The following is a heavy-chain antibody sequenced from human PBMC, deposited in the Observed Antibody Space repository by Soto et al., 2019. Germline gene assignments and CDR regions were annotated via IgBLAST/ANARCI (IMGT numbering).Heavy chain of an antibody. CDR2: VYWNDDK. V-gene: IGHV2-5*01. Sequence: SGPTLVNPTQTLTLTCTLSGISLSTSGVGLGWIRQTPGRALEWLALVYWNDDKHYSPSLKSRLTITKDTSKNQAILTMTNMDPVDTATYYCARGLATLPVFAFDIWGQGTVVTVSS. CDR3: ARGLATLPVFAFDI. D-gene: IGHD1-1*01. CDR1: GISLSTSGVG. J-gene: IGHJ3*02.